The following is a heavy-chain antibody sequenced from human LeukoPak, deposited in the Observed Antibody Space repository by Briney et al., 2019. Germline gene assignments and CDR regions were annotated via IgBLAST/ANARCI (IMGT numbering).Heavy chain of an antibody. CDR3: ATLPYYYDSSGSYYFDY. D-gene: IGHD3-22*01. J-gene: IGHJ4*02. CDR1: GFDFSSYG. CDR2: IRYDGSNK. V-gene: IGHV3-30*02. Sequence: GGSLRLSCAASGFDFSSYGMHWVRQAPGKGLEWVAFIRYDGSNKYYADSVKGRFTISRDNSKNTLYLQMNSLRVEDTAVYYCATLPYYYDSSGSYYFDYWGQGTLVTVSS.